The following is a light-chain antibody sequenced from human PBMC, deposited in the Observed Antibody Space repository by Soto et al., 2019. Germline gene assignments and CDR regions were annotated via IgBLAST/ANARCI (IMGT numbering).Light chain of an antibody. Sequence: DIQMTQSPSTLSASVGDRVTITCRASQSISSWLAWYQQKPGKAPKLLIYKASSLESGVPSRFSGSGSGTEFTLTISSLQPDDFATYHCQQYESFFPLTFGGGTKVDI. V-gene: IGKV1-5*03. J-gene: IGKJ4*01. CDR1: QSISSW. CDR2: KAS. CDR3: QQYESFFPLT.